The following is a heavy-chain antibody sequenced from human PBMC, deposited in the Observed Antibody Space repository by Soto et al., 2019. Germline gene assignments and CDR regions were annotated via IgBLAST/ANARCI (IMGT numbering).Heavy chain of an antibody. CDR3: ARQVNCRGGSCHPYWFDP. Sequence: QVQLVQSGAEVKKPGSSVKVSCKASGGTFSSYAISWVRQAPGQGLEWMGGIIPIFGTANYAQKFQGRVTITADESTSTAYMELSSLRSEDTAVYYCARQVNCRGGSCHPYWFDPWGQGTLVTVSS. J-gene: IGHJ5*02. CDR2: IIPIFGTA. CDR1: GGTFSSYA. V-gene: IGHV1-69*01. D-gene: IGHD2-15*01.